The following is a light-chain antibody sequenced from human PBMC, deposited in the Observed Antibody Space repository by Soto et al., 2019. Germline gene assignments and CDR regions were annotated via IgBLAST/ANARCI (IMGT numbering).Light chain of an antibody. CDR1: SSDVGSYNL. V-gene: IGLV2-23*01. J-gene: IGLJ1*01. CDR3: CSYAGSSPYV. Sequence: SALTQPASVSGSPGQSITISCTGTSSDVGSYNLASWYQQHPGKAPKLMIYEGSKRPSGVSNRFSGSKSGNTASLTISGLQAEDEADYYCCSYAGSSPYVFGTGTKVTVL. CDR2: EGS.